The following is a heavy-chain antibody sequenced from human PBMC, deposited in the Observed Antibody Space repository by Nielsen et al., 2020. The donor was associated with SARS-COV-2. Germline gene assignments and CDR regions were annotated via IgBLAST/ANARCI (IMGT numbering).Heavy chain of an antibody. CDR2: IYTDGST. D-gene: IGHD6-19*01. CDR1: GFTISSSF. V-gene: IGHV3-66*04. Sequence: GGSLRLSCGASGFTISSSFMSWVRQAAGKGLDWVSVIYTDGSTSYAGSVKGRFTTSRDNAKDSLYLQMNSLRAEDTAVYYCVRRVVGGTGFEYWGQGTLVTVSS. J-gene: IGHJ4*02. CDR3: VRRVVGGTGFEY.